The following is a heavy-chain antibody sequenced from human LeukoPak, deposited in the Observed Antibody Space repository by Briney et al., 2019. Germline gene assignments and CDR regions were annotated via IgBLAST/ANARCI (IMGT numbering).Heavy chain of an antibody. CDR2: IRYDGNNT. CDR1: GFIFSSYG. CDR3: ARERRTYYDDTPGWPAIDY. Sequence: PGGSLRLSCTPSGFIFSSYGMHWVRQAPGKGLEWVSFIRYDGNNTYCADSVKGRFTISRDNSKNTLYLQMNSLRGEDMAVYYCARERRTYYDDTPGWPAIDYWGLGTLVTVSS. D-gene: IGHD3-22*01. J-gene: IGHJ4*02. V-gene: IGHV3-30*02.